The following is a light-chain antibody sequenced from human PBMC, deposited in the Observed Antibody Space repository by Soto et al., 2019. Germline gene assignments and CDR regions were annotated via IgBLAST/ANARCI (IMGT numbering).Light chain of an antibody. Sequence: EIVLTQSPGTLSLSPGERATLSCRASQSVSSGFLAWYQQKPGQAPRLLIYGASSRATGIPDRFSGSGSGTDFFLTISRLEPEDFALYYCQQYGSSPWTFGQGTKVDI. CDR2: GAS. V-gene: IGKV3-20*01. CDR3: QQYGSSPWT. J-gene: IGKJ1*01. CDR1: QSVSSGF.